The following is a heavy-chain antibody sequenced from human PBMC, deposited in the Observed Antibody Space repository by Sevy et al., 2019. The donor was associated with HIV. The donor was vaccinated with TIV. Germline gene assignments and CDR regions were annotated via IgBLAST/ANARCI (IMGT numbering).Heavy chain of an antibody. J-gene: IGHJ4*02. CDR3: ATFSSWYDY. Sequence: GGSLRLSCAASGFTFSSYAMSWVRQAPGKGLEWVSAISGSGGSTYYAYSVKGRFTISRENSKNTLYLQMNSLRAEDTAVYYCATFSSWYDYWGQGTLVTVSS. CDR2: ISGSGGST. D-gene: IGHD6-13*01. CDR1: GFTFSSYA. V-gene: IGHV3-23*01.